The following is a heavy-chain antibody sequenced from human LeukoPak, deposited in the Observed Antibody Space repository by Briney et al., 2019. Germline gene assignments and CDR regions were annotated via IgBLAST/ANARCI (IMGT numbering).Heavy chain of an antibody. J-gene: IGHJ4*02. CDR2: IKSKTDGGPT. CDR1: GFTFSNAW. CDR3: STVRDYGLSLDY. V-gene: IGHV3-15*01. D-gene: IGHD4-17*01. Sequence: KTGGSLRLSCAASGFTFSNAWMSWVRQATGKGLEWVGRIKSKTDGGPTDYAAPVKGRFTISRDDSLNTLYPQMNSLKAEDTAVYYCSTVRDYGLSLDYWGQGTLVTVSS.